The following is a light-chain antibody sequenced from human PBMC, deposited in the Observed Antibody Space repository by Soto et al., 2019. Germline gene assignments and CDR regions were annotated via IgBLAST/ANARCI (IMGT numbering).Light chain of an antibody. J-gene: IGKJ2*01. CDR3: QQYDNVPHT. CDR1: QDIVDY. Sequence: DIQMTQSPSSLSASVGDVVTITCQASQDIVDYLVWYQQKPGKAPEFLIYDGSSLATGVPSRFSGSRSGTEFTFTISRLQPEDFATYYCQQYDNVPHTFGQGTKLDVK. V-gene: IGKV1-33*01. CDR2: DGS.